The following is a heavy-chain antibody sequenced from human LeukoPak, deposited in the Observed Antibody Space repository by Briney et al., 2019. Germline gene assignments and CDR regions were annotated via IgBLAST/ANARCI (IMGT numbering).Heavy chain of an antibody. CDR1: GGSISSGGYS. CDR2: IYHSGST. J-gene: IGHJ3*02. Sequence: SETLSLTCGVSGGSISSGGYSWSWIRQPPGKGLEWIGYIYHSGSTYYNPSLKSRVTISVDTSKNHLSLKLSSVTAADTAVYYCARLGGGSDAFDIWGQGTMVTVYS. V-gene: IGHV4-30-2*01. D-gene: IGHD3-16*01. CDR3: ARLGGGSDAFDI.